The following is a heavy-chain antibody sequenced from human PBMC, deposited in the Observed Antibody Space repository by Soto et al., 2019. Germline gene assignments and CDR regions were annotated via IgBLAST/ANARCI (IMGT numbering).Heavy chain of an antibody. V-gene: IGHV3-73*01. CDR3: TRIPPRIAARPWDWFDP. J-gene: IGHJ5*02. CDR2: IRSKANSYAT. CDR1: GFTFSGSA. Sequence: GGSLRLSCAASGFTFSGSAMHWVRQASGKGLEWVGRIRSKANSYATAYAASVKGRFTISRDDSKNTAYLQMNSLKTEDTAVYYCTRIPPRIAARPWDWFDPWGQGTLVTVSS. D-gene: IGHD6-6*01.